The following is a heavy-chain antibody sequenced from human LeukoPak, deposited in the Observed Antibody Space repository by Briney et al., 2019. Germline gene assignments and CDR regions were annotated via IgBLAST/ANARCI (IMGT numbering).Heavy chain of an antibody. CDR1: GGTSSSYA. Sequence: SVKVSCKASGGTSSSYAISWVRQAPGQGLEWMGGIIPIFGTANYAQKFQGRVTITADESTSTAYMELSSLRSEDTAVYYCARGCGGDCGDAFDIWGQGTMVTVSS. CDR3: ARGCGGDCGDAFDI. V-gene: IGHV1-69*13. D-gene: IGHD2-21*02. CDR2: IIPIFGTA. J-gene: IGHJ3*02.